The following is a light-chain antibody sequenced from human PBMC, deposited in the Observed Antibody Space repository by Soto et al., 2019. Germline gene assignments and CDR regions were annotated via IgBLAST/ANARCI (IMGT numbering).Light chain of an antibody. J-gene: IGLJ2*01. Sequence: QSALTQPASVSGSPGQSITISCTGTSSDVGSYNLVSWYQQYPGKAPKLMIYEGSKRPSGVSNRFSGSKSGNTASLTIPGLQAEDEADYYCCSYAGSSTLVFGGGTKVTVL. CDR2: EGS. V-gene: IGLV2-23*01. CDR1: SSDVGSYNL. CDR3: CSYAGSSTLV.